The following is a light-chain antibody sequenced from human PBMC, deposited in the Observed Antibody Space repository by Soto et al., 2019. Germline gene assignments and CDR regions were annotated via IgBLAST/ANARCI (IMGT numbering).Light chain of an antibody. V-gene: IGKV3-20*01. CDR2: GAS. J-gene: IGKJ1*01. CDR3: QQYGSSFTWT. Sequence: EIVLTQSPGTLSLSPGERATLSCSASQSVSSRYLAWYQQKPVQAPRLLIYGASSRATGIPDRFSGSGSGTDFTLTISRLEPEDFAVYYCQQYGSSFTWTFGPGTKVEIK. CDR1: QSVSSRY.